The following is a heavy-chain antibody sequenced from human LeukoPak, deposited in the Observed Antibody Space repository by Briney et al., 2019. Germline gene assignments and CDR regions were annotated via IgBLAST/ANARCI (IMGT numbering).Heavy chain of an antibody. J-gene: IGHJ4*02. CDR2: INPTGST. Sequence: SGTLSLTCAVSGGSISSSNWWIWLRQPPGKGLEWIGEINPTGSTNYNSSLKSRLTISADTSNNQFSLNLSSVTAADTAVYYCARPRYSSRSFDYWGQGTLVTVSS. D-gene: IGHD6-13*01. V-gene: IGHV4-4*02. CDR3: ARPRYSSRSFDY. CDR1: GGSISSSNW.